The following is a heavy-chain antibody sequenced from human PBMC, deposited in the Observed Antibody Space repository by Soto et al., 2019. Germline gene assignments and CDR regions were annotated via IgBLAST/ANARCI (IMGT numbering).Heavy chain of an antibody. J-gene: IGHJ4*02. V-gene: IGHV4-38-2*01. CDR2: IHHSGST. CDR1: GYPISSGYY. CDR3: ARSSGYVPGGY. D-gene: IGHD5-12*01. Sequence: PSETLSLTFAVSGYPISSGYYWGWIRQPPGKGLEWIGIIHHSGSTYYNPSLRSRITISVDTSKNQFSLKMPSVTAADTAVYYCARSSGYVPGGYWGQGILVTVSS.